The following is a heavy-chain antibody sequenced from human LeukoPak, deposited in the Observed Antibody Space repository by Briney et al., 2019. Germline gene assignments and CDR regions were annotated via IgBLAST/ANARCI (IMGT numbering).Heavy chain of an antibody. J-gene: IGHJ4*02. V-gene: IGHV3-74*01. CDR1: GFTFSSYW. CDR3: ARGDYVWGSYRPFDY. D-gene: IGHD3-16*02. CDR2: INSDGSST. Sequence: GGSLRLSCAASGFTFSSYWMHWVRQAPGKGLVWVSRINSDGSSTSYADSVKGRFTISRDNAKNTLYLQMNSLRAEDTAVYYCARGDYVWGSYRPFDYWGQGTLVTVSS.